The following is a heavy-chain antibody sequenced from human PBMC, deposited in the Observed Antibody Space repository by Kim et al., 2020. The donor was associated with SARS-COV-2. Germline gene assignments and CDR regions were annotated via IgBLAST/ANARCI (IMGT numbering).Heavy chain of an antibody. CDR2: IYYRGSS. CDR1: GGSISSSNYY. D-gene: IGHD2-2*01. J-gene: IGHJ4*02. Sequence: SETLSLTCTVSGGSISSSNYYWGWIRQPPGKGLEWIVSIYYRGSSYYTPSLKSRVSLSVDTSNNQFSLNLSSVTAADTAVYYCASRPWACYHFGNWGQGTLDTVS. V-gene: IGHV4-39*01. CDR3: ASRPWACYHFGN.